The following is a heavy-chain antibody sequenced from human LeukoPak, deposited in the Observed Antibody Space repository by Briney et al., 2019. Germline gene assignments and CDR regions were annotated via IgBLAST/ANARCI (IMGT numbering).Heavy chain of an antibody. CDR1: GGSFSVYY. V-gene: IGHV4-34*09. Sequence: SETLSLTCAVYGGSFSVYYWSWIRQPPGKGLEWIGEINHSGSTNYNPSLKSRVTISVDTSKNQFSLKLSSVTAADTAVYYCARYWTYEGGYCSSTSCYAMIRNWFDPWGQGTLVTVSS. CDR3: ARYWTYEGGYCSSTSCYAMIRNWFDP. CDR2: INHSGST. D-gene: IGHD2-2*01. J-gene: IGHJ5*02.